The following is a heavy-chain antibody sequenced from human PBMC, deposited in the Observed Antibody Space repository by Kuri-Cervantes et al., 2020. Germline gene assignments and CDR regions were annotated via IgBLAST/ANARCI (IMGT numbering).Heavy chain of an antibody. D-gene: IGHD3-10*01. Sequence: SVKVSCKASGGTFSSYAISWVRQAPGQGLEWMGGIIPIFGTANYAQKFQGRVTITADKSTSTAYMELSSLRSEDTAVYYCARGDYYGSGSYTVGYWGQGTLVTVSS. V-gene: IGHV1-69*06. CDR2: IIPIFGTA. J-gene: IGHJ4*02. CDR1: GGTFSSYA. CDR3: ARGDYYGSGSYTVGY.